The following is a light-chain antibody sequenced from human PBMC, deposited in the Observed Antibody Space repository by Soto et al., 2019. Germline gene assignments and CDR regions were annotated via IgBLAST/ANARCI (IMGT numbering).Light chain of an antibody. Sequence: EIVLTQSPGTLSLSPGETAALSCRASQSLSSSYLAWYQQKPGQAPRLLIHGASSRATGIPRRFSGSGSGTDFTLTIAGLEAAEFAVYYCQQYSSSPITFGQGTRLEIK. J-gene: IGKJ5*01. CDR3: QQYSSSPIT. V-gene: IGKV3-20*01. CDR2: GAS. CDR1: QSLSSSY.